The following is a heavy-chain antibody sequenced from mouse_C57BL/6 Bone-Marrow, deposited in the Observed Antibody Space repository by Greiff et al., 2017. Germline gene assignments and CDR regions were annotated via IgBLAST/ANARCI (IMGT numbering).Heavy chain of an antibody. V-gene: IGHV1-5*01. Sequence: VQLQQSGTVLARPGASVKMSCKTSGYTFTSYWMHWVKQRPGQGLEWIGAIYPGNSDTSYNQKFKGKAKLTAVTSASTAYMELSSLTNEDSAVXYCTRYYSNPRAMDYWGQGTSVTVSS. CDR3: TRYYSNPRAMDY. CDR1: GYTFTSYW. D-gene: IGHD2-5*01. J-gene: IGHJ4*01. CDR2: IYPGNSDT.